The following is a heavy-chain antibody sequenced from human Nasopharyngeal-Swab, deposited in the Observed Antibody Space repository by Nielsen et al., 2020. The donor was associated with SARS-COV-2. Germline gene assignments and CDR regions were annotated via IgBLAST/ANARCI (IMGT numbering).Heavy chain of an antibody. CDR3: ARFSNKGNRYWFFDL. J-gene: IGHJ2*01. D-gene: IGHD1-14*01. Sequence: GESLKISCAASGFPFSYYSMNLVRQAPGKVLEWVSYISNGGSIIYYADSVKGRFTISRDNAGTSLSLQMNSLRAEDTAVYYCARFSNKGNRYWFFDLWGRGTLVTVSS. V-gene: IGHV3-48*04. CDR2: ISNGGSII. CDR1: GFPFSYYS.